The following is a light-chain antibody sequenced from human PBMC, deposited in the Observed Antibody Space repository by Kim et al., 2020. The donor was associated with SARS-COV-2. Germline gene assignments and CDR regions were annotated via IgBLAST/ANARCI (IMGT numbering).Light chain of an antibody. CDR1: QSVGVN. CDR2: GAS. Sequence: RVMTQSPGTLSVSPGERATLSCRASQSVGVNLAWYQHKPGQAPRLLIYGASTRATGVPARFSGSGSGTEFALTISSLQSEDLAFYYCQQYDTYFTWTFGQGTKLEI. V-gene: IGKV3-15*01. J-gene: IGKJ1*01. CDR3: QQYDTYFTWT.